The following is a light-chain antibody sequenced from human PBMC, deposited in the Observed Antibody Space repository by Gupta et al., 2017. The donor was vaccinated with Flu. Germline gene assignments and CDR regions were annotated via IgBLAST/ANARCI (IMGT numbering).Light chain of an antibody. CDR3: AAWDDSLSGVV. Sequence: QSVLTQPPSASGTPGQSVTISCSGSSSNIGSNYVYWYQQLPGTAPKLLIYMNNQRPSGVPDLFSGSKSGTSASLAISGLRSEDEADYYCAAWDDSLSGVVFGGGTKLTVL. CDR2: MNN. V-gene: IGLV1-47*01. CDR1: SSNIGSNY. J-gene: IGLJ2*01.